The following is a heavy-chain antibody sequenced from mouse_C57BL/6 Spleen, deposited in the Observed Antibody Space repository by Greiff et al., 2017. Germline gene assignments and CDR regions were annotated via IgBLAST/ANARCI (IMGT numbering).Heavy chain of an antibody. CDR3: ARILYDYVDY. CDR1: GFSLSTSGMG. CDR2: IYWDDDK. Sequence: QVTLKECGPGILQSSQTLSLTCSFSGFSLSTSGMGVSWIRQPSGKGLEWLAHIYWDDDKRYNPSLKSRLTISKDTSRNQVFLKITSVDTADTATYYCARILYDYVDYWGQGTTLTVSS. V-gene: IGHV8-12*01. D-gene: IGHD2-3*01. J-gene: IGHJ2*01.